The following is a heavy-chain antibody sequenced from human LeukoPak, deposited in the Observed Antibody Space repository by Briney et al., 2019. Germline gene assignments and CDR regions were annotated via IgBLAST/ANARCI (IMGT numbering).Heavy chain of an antibody. CDR3: ARDRAGATGAFDI. J-gene: IGHJ3*02. CDR2: IYYSGST. V-gene: IGHV4-59*11. D-gene: IGHD1-26*01. CDR1: GYSITSGHY. Sequence: SETLSLTCNVSGYSITSGHYWGWIRQPPGKGLEWIGYIYYSGSTNYNPSLKSRVTISVDTSKNQFSLKLSSVTAADTAVYYCARDRAGATGAFDIWGQGTMVTVSS.